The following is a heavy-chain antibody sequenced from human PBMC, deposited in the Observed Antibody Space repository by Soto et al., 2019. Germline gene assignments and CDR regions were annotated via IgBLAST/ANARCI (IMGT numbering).Heavy chain of an antibody. J-gene: IGHJ3*02. CDR2: IGGEAVST. CDR3: AKDSTSFNGIYDPFDI. Sequence: EVQLLESGGGLVQPGGSLRLSCEASGFIFSNYAMSWVRQGPGKGLEWVSVIGGEAVSTNCADSVKGRCTVSRDNSKNTVYLQLDSLRDDDTAVYYCAKDSTSFNGIYDPFDIWGQVTMVTVSS. CDR1: GFIFSNYA. D-gene: IGHD1-26*01. V-gene: IGHV3-23*01.